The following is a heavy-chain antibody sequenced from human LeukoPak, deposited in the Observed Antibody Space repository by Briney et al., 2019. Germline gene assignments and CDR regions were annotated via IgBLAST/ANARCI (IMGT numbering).Heavy chain of an antibody. CDR3: ARSPALKRYCTNGVCYTPKNFDY. CDR2: ISAYNGNT. J-gene: IGHJ4*02. Sequence: GASVKVSCKASGYTFTGYGISWVRQAPGQGLEWMGWISAYNGNTNYAQKLQGRVTMTTDTSTSTAYMELRSLRSDDTAVYYCARSPALKRYCTNGVCYTPKNFDYWGQGTLVTVSS. D-gene: IGHD2-8*01. V-gene: IGHV1-18*01. CDR1: GYTFTGYG.